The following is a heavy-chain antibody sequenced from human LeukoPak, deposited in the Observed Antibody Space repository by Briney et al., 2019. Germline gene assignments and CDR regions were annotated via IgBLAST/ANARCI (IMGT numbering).Heavy chain of an antibody. J-gene: IGHJ4*02. Sequence: PGGSLRLSCAASGFTFSRYGMHWVRQAPGKGLEWVAVISYDGSNKYYADSVKGRFTISRDNSQNTLYLQMNSLRAEDTAVYYCAKDQSYYWGQGTLVTVSS. V-gene: IGHV3-30*18. CDR2: ISYDGSNK. D-gene: IGHD3-16*02. CDR1: GFTFSRYG. CDR3: AKDQSYY.